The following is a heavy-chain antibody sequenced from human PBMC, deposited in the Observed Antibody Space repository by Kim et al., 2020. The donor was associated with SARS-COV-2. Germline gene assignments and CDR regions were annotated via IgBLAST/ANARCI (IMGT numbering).Heavy chain of an antibody. CDR1: GGTFSSYA. V-gene: IGHV1-69*04. CDR2: IIPILGIA. CDR3: ARDRPQYYDILTGYQTENYYYYYGMDV. J-gene: IGHJ6*02. Sequence: SVKVSCKASGGTFSSYAISWVRQAPGQGLEWMGRIIPILGIANYAQKFQGRVTITADKSTSTAYMELSSLRSEDTAVYYCARDRPQYYDILTGYQTENYYYYYGMDVWGQGTTVTVSS. D-gene: IGHD3-9*01.